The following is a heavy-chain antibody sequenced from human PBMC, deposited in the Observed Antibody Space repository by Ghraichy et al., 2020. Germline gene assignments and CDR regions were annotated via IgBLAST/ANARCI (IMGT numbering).Heavy chain of an antibody. CDR3: ARIPYDFWSGYYYYYYGLDV. Sequence: SGPTLVKPTETLTLTCTVSGFSLSNGRMGVSWIRQPPGKALEWLAHIFSNDEKSYRTSLKSRLTVSKDTSKSQVVLTMTNMDPVDTATYYCARIPYDFWSGYYYYYYGLDVWGQGTTVTVSS. CDR2: IFSNDEK. CDR1: GFSLSNGRMG. D-gene: IGHD3-3*01. V-gene: IGHV2-26*01. J-gene: IGHJ6*02.